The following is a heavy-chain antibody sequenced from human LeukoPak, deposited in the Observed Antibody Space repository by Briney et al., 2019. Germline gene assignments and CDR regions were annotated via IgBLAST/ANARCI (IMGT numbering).Heavy chain of an antibody. J-gene: IGHJ4*02. CDR3: ARGGHSSASYDY. V-gene: IGHV3-30*02. CDR2: IRYDGSNK. D-gene: IGHD6-6*01. CDR1: GFTFSSYG. Sequence: GGSLRLSCAASGFTFSSYGMHWVRQAPGKGLEWVAFIRYDGSNKYYADSVKGRFTISRDNAKNSLYLQMNSLRAEDTAVYYCARGGHSSASYDYWGQGTLVTVPS.